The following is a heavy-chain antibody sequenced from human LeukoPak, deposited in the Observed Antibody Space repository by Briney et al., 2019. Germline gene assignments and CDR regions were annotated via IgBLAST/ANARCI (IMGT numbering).Heavy chain of an antibody. Sequence: GGSLRLSCAASGFIFSAFRMNWVRQAPGKGLEWVSYINRSGGNIYYTDSVEGRFTISRDNDRNSLDLQMNSLRDEDTAVYYWARESGGRYSFGPWFFDLWGQGTLVTVSS. D-gene: IGHD5-18*01. V-gene: IGHV3-48*02. J-gene: IGHJ4*02. CDR1: GFIFSAFR. CDR2: INRSGGNI. CDR3: ARESGGRYSFGPWFFDL.